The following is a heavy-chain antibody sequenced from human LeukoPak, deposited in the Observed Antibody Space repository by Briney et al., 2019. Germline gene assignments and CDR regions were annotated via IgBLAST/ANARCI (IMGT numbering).Heavy chain of an antibody. CDR2: IRYDGSNK. Sequence: GGSLRLSCAASGFTFSSYGMHWVRQAPGKGLEWVAFIRYDGSNKYYADSVKGRFTISRDNSKNTLYLQMNSLRAEDTAVYYCARGGLGPTKGRYFDYWGQGTLVTVSS. CDR1: GFTFSSYG. V-gene: IGHV3-30*02. CDR3: ARGGLGPTKGRYFDY. D-gene: IGHD1-26*01. J-gene: IGHJ4*02.